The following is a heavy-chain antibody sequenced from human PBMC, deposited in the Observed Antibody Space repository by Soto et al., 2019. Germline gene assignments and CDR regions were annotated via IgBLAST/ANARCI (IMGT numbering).Heavy chain of an antibody. J-gene: IGHJ4*02. D-gene: IGHD6-6*01. CDR2: IYNSGDT. CDR3: AGGHSWKLVDY. Sequence: QVQLQESGPGLVKPSETLSLTCSVSGGSISSDYWRWIRQSPDKGLEWIVYIYNSGDTNFNPSVQSRVTMSVETATNQFSLKMTSVTAADTAVSYCAGGHSWKLVDYWGQGTLVTVSS. CDR1: GGSISSDY. V-gene: IGHV4-59*01.